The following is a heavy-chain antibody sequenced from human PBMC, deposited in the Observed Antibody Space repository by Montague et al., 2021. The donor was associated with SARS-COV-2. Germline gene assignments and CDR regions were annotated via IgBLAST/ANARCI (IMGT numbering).Heavy chain of an antibody. CDR3: ARLRDSDAYGAPGAY. D-gene: IGHD3-22*01. CDR2: INWNGDTT. J-gene: IGHJ4*02. CDR1: GFIFDDYG. V-gene: IGHV3-20*04. Sequence: SLRLSCAASGFIFDDYGMNWVRQAPGKGLEWVSSINWNGDTTRYADSVRGRFIMSRDNARKSLYLHINSLRADDTAFYYCARLRDSDAYGAPGAYWGQGTLVTVSS.